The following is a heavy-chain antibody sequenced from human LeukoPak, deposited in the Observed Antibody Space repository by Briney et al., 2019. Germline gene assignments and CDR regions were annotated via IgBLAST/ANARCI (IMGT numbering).Heavy chain of an antibody. CDR1: GASISSSNW. Sequence: SETLSLTCAVSGASISSSNWWSWVRQSPGKGLEWIGEVLHSGSTNYNPSLKSRVTISVDKAKNQFSVRLNSVTAADTAFYYCARGHYFGSGTSRFDPWGQGTLVTVSS. V-gene: IGHV4-4*02. CDR2: VLHSGST. D-gene: IGHD3-10*01. CDR3: ARGHYFGSGTSRFDP. J-gene: IGHJ5*02.